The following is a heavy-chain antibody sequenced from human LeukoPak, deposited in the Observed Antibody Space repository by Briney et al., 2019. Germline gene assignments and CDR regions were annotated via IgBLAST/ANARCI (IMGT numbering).Heavy chain of an antibody. J-gene: IGHJ4*02. V-gene: IGHV3-30*02. D-gene: IGHD2-2*01. CDR3: AKVRSYQLPIDY. CDR2: IRYDGSNK. Sequence: GGSLRLSCAASGFTFSSYGMHWVRQAPGKGLEWVAFIRYDGSNKYYADSVKGRFTISRDNSKNTLYLQMNSLRAEDTAVYYCAKVRSYQLPIDYWGQGTLVTVSS. CDR1: GFTFSSYG.